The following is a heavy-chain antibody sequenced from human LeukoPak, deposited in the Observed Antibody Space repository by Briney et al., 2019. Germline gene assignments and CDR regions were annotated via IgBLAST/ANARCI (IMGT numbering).Heavy chain of an antibody. J-gene: IGHJ4*02. V-gene: IGHV3-23*01. D-gene: IGHD2-15*01. Sequence: GGSLRLSCAASGFTFSSYAMHWVRQAPGKGLEWVSSITDSGDGTYYADSVKGRFTISRDDSKNTLYLQMNSLRAEDTAVYYCAKDSPVATRWGQGTLVTVSS. CDR3: AKDSPVATR. CDR2: ITDSGDGT. CDR1: GFTFSSYA.